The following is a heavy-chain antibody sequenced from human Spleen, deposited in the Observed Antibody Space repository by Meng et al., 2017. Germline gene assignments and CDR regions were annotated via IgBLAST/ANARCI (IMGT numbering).Heavy chain of an antibody. Sequence: VQLQQGGAGLLEPSATLSLACVVSGGSFSDYYWSWIRQPSGKGLEWIGEINHSGSTNYNPSLKSRVTISVDTSKNQFSLKLSSVTAADTAVYYCASWSRYFDWLLPDYWGQGTLVTVSS. CDR1: GGSFSDYY. J-gene: IGHJ4*02. CDR2: INHSGST. CDR3: ASWSRYFDWLLPDY. D-gene: IGHD3-9*01. V-gene: IGHV4-34*01.